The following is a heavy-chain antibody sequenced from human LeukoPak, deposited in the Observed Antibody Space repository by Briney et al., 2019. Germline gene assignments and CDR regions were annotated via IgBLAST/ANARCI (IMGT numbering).Heavy chain of an antibody. D-gene: IGHD5-18*01. V-gene: IGHV1-46*01. CDR3: ATFSSTAMAQSYWFDP. Sequence: ASVKVSCKASGYTFTSYYMHWVRQAPGQGLEWMGIINPSGGSTSYAQKFQGRVTITADTSIDTAYMELSSLRSEDTAVYYCATFSSTAMAQSYWFDPWGQGTLVTVSS. CDR1: GYTFTSYY. CDR2: INPSGGST. J-gene: IGHJ5*02.